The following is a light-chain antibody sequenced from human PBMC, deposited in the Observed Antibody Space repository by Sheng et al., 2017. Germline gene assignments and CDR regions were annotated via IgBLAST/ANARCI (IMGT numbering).Light chain of an antibody. CDR2: AAS. J-gene: IGKJ2*01. V-gene: IGKV1-17*01. Sequence: DIQMTQSPSSLFTSVGDRVTITCRASQGIGNDLAWYQVKPGTSPQRLIHAASSLHKGVPSRFSGTGYGTEFTLTIDSLQPEDFATYYCLQHNSLPYTFGQGTKVEIK. CDR3: LQHNSLPYT. CDR1: QGIGND.